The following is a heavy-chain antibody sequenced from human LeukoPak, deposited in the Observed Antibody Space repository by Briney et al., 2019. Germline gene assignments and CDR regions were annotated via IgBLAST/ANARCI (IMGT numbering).Heavy chain of an antibody. V-gene: IGHV4-34*01. D-gene: IGHD6-19*01. CDR1: GGSISSYY. Sequence: SETLSLTCTVPGGSISSYYWSWIRQPPGKGLEWIGEINHSGSTNYNPSLKSRVTISVDTSKNQFSLKLSSVAAADTAVYYCARVHSSGPANFDYWGQGTLVTVSS. J-gene: IGHJ4*02. CDR3: ARVHSSGPANFDY. CDR2: INHSGST.